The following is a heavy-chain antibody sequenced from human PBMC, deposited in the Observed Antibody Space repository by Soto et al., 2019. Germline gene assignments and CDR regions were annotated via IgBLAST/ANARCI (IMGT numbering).Heavy chain of an antibody. J-gene: IGHJ6*02. CDR2: IYPGDSDT. CDR1: GYSFTSYW. CDR3: ARQPGGVIDYYYGMDV. D-gene: IGHD3-16*02. V-gene: IGHV5-51*01. Sequence: GESLKISCKGSGYSFTSYWIGWVRQMPGKGLEWMGIIYPGDSDTRYSPSFQGQVTISADKSISTAYLQWSSLKASDTAMYYCARQPGGVIDYYYGMDVWGQGTTVTVSS.